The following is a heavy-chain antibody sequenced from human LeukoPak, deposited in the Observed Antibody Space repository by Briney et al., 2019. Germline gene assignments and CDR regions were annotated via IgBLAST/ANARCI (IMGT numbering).Heavy chain of an antibody. J-gene: IGHJ3*02. CDR1: GGSISSSSYY. CDR3: ARVMGIAVAGGYDAFDI. V-gene: IGHV4-39*07. D-gene: IGHD6-19*01. Sequence: SETLSLTCTVSGGSISSSSYYWGWIRQPPGKGLEWIGSIYYSGSTYYNPSLKSRVTISVDTSKNQFSLKLSSVTAADTAVYYCARVMGIAVAGGYDAFDIWGQGTMVTVSS. CDR2: IYYSGST.